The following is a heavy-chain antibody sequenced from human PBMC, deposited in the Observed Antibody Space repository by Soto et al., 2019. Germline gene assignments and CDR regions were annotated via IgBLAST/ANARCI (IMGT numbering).Heavy chain of an antibody. V-gene: IGHV4-39*01. Sequence: SETLSLTCTVSGGSISSSSYYWGWIRQPPGKGLEWIGSIYYSGSTYYNPSLKRRVTISVDTSKNQFSLKLSSVTAADTAVYYCARHLKIFGVVLSPGGWFDPWGQGTLVTVSS. CDR2: IYYSGST. CDR3: ARHLKIFGVVLSPGGWFDP. J-gene: IGHJ5*02. D-gene: IGHD3-3*01. CDR1: GGSISSSSYY.